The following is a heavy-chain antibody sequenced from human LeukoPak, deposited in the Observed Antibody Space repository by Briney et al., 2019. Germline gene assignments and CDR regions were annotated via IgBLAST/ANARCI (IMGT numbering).Heavy chain of an antibody. CDR1: GYTFTGYL. CDR3: ARCSLCGGYCSSSSCYRSLLSYFDY. D-gene: IGHD2-2*01. CDR2: INPNSGGT. V-gene: IGHV1-2*02. J-gene: IGHJ4*02. Sequence: ASVRVSCKPSGYTFTGYLMHWVRQAPGQGLEWMGWINPNSGGTDDAQMLQGRVTMTRDTSISPAYMWLSRLRSDDTAVYSCARCSLCGGYCSSSSCYRSLLSYFDYWGQGTLVTVSS.